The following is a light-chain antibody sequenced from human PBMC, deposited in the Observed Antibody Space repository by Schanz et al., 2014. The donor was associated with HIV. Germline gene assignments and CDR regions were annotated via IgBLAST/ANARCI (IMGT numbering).Light chain of an antibody. V-gene: IGLV1-40*01. CDR2: GNS. Sequence: QSVLAQPPSVSGAPGQGVTISCTGSSSNIGAGHDVHWYQQFPGTAPKLLIYGNSNRPSGVPDRFSGSKSGTSAALAITGLQAEDEADYYCQSYDSSLSGSKVFGGGTKLTVL. CDR3: QSYDSSLSGSKV. J-gene: IGLJ2*01. CDR1: SSNIGAGHD.